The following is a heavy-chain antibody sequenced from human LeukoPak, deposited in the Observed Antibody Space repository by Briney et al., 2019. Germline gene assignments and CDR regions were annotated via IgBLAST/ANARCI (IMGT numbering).Heavy chain of an antibody. J-gene: IGHJ6*02. Sequence: GGSLTLSCTASGFSFRSLAMSWVRQAPGRGLGGVSAISGGGEDTYYADSVKGRFTISRDNSETTLYLQMNSLGADDTALYYCARTIAQYTNTWLYYYYGLDVWGQGTTVTVSS. V-gene: IGHV3-23*01. D-gene: IGHD6-13*01. CDR2: ISGGGEDT. CDR1: GFSFRSLA. CDR3: ARTIAQYTNTWLYYYYGLDV.